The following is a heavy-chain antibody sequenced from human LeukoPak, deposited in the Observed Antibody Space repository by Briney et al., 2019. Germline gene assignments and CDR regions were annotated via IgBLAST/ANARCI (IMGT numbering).Heavy chain of an antibody. V-gene: IGHV3-30*02. CDR3: AKDIVPDRYCSGGSCYSSLAD. J-gene: IGHJ4*02. Sequence: GGSLRLSCAASGFTFSSYGMHWVRQAPGKGLEWVAFIRYDGTNKYYADSVKGRFTISRDNAKNSLYLQMNSLRAEDMALYYCAKDIVPDRYCSGGSCYSSLADWGQGTLVTVSS. D-gene: IGHD2-15*01. CDR1: GFTFSSYG. CDR2: IRYDGTNK.